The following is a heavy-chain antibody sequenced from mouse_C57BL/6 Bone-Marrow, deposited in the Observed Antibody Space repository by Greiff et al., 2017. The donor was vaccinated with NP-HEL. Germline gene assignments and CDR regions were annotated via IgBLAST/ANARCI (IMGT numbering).Heavy chain of an antibody. CDR3: AKNYYSNSWYFDV. CDR2: IWRGGST. J-gene: IGHJ1*03. D-gene: IGHD2-5*01. V-gene: IGHV2-5*01. CDR1: GFSLTSYG. Sequence: VQLQQSGPGLVQPSQSLSITCTVSGFSLTSYGVHWVRQSPGKGLEWLGVIWRGGSTDYNAAFMSRLSITKDNSKSQVFFKMNSLQADDTAIYYCAKNYYSNSWYFDVWGTGTTVTVSS.